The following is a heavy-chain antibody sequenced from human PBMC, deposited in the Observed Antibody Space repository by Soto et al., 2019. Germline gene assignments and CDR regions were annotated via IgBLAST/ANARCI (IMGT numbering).Heavy chain of an antibody. V-gene: IGHV3-48*01. J-gene: IGHJ4*02. CDR1: GFTFSSYS. D-gene: IGHD3-22*01. Sequence: EVQLVESGGGLVQPGGSLRLSCAASGFTFSSYSMNWVRQAPGKGLEWVSYISSSSSTIYYADSVKGRFTISRDNAKNSLYLQMNSLGAEDTAVYDCALSGTVSSGYYYVHWGQVTLVTVSS. CDR3: ALSGTVSSGYYYVH. CDR2: ISSSSSTI.